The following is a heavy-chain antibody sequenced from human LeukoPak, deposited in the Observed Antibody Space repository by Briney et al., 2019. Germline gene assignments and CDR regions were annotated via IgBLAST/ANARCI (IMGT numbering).Heavy chain of an antibody. CDR2: IYYSGST. V-gene: IGHV4-34*01. J-gene: IGHJ5*02. D-gene: IGHD1-26*01. Sequence: PSETLSLTCAVYGGSFSDYYWSWIRQPPGKGLEWIASIYYSGSTYYNPSLKSRVTISVDASKNQLSLRLSSLTAADTAVYYCARHEYSGSYYGLSWFDPWGQGTLVTVSS. CDR1: GGSFSDYY. CDR3: ARHEYSGSYYGLSWFDP.